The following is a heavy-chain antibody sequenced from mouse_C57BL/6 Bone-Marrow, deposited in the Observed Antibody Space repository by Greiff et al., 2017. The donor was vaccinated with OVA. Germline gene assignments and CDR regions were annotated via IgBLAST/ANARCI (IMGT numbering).Heavy chain of an antibody. V-gene: IGHV14-4*01. D-gene: IGHD2-4*01. CDR2: IDPENGDT. J-gene: IGHJ3*01. Sequence: EVKLMESGAELVRPGASVKLSCTASGFNIKDDYMHWVKQRPEQGLEWIGWIDPENGDTEYASKFQSKATITADTSSNTAYLQLSSLTSEDTAVYYCTTEYYDYPWFAYWGQGTLVTVSA. CDR3: TTEYYDYPWFAY. CDR1: GFNIKDDY.